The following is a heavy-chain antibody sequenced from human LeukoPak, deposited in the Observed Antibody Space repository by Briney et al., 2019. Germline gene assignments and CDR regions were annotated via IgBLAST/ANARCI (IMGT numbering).Heavy chain of an antibody. CDR2: IIPILGIA. Sequence: SVKLSCNASGCTFTSYTISWVRHAPGQGVEWMGRIIPILGIANYAQKFQGRVTITADKSTSTAYMELSSLRSEDTAVYYCASKIDTAMVFHDAFDIWGQGTMVTVSS. D-gene: IGHD5-18*01. V-gene: IGHV1-69*02. CDR1: GCTFTSYT. CDR3: ASKIDTAMVFHDAFDI. J-gene: IGHJ3*02.